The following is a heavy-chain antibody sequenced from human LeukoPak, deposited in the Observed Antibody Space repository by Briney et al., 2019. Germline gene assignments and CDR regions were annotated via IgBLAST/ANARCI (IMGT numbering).Heavy chain of an antibody. CDR1: GFTFSSYR. V-gene: IGHV3-48*01. CDR2: ISSSSSTI. CDR3: ARVLVHDYGDQIDY. Sequence: GGSLRLSCAASGFTFSSYRMNWVRQAPGKGLEWVSYISSSSSTIYYADSVKGRFTISRDNAKNSLYLQMNSLRAEDTAVYYCARVLVHDYGDQIDYWGQGTLVTVSS. J-gene: IGHJ4*02. D-gene: IGHD4-17*01.